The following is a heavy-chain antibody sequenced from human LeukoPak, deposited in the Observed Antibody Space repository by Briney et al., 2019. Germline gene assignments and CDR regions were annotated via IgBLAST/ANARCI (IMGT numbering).Heavy chain of an antibody. Sequence: GGSLRLSCAASGFTFSSYWMHWVRQAPGKGLVWVSRIKSDGSSTSYADSVKGRSTISRDNAKNTLYLQVNSLRAEDTAVYYCAREVGYSSSWPFDPWGQGTLVTVSS. CDR2: IKSDGSST. CDR3: AREVGYSSSWPFDP. J-gene: IGHJ5*02. V-gene: IGHV3-74*01. D-gene: IGHD6-13*01. CDR1: GFTFSSYW.